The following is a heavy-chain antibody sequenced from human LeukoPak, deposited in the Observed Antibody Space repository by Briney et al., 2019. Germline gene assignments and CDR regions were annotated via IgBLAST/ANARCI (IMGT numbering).Heavy chain of an antibody. V-gene: IGHV4-34*01. CDR2: VNHSGST. CDR3: ARAILRDSSLDY. D-gene: IGHD6-13*01. J-gene: IGHJ4*02. Sequence: SETLSLTCAVYGGSFSGYYWSWIRQPPGKGLEWIGEVNHSGSTNYNPSLKSRVTISVDTSKNQFSLKLSSVTAADTAVYYCARAILRDSSLDYWGQGTLDTVSS. CDR1: GGSFSGYY.